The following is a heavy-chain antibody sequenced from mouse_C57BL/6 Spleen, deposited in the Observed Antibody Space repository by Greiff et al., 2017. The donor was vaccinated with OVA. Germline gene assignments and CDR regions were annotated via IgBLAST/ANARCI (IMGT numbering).Heavy chain of an antibody. J-gene: IGHJ4*01. CDR2: INPNNGGT. CDR3: ARCPRHYYAMDY. D-gene: IGHD2-10*02. Sequence: EVKVVESGPELVKPGASVKIPCKASGYTFTDYNMDWVKQSHGKSLEWIGDINPNNGGTIYNQKFKGKATLTVDKSSSTAYMELRSLTSEDTAVYYCARCPRHYYAMDYWGQGTSVTVSS. CDR1: GYTFTDYN. V-gene: IGHV1-18*01.